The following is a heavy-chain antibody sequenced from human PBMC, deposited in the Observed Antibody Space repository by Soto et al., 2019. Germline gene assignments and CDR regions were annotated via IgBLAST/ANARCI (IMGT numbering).Heavy chain of an antibody. D-gene: IGHD2-2*02. J-gene: IGHJ6*02. CDR2: IYHSGST. V-gene: IGHV4-4*02. Sequence: SETLSLTCAVSGGSISSSNWWSWVRQPPGKGLEWIGEIYHSGSTDYNPSLKSRVTISVDKSKNQFSLKLSSVTAADTAVYYCARGGVVVPAAIRGVFDYYYGMDVWGQGTTVTVSS. CDR1: GGSISSSNW. CDR3: ARGGVVVPAAIRGVFDYYYGMDV.